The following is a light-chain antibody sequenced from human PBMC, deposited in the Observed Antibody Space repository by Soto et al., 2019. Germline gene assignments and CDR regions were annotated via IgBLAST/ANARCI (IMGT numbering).Light chain of an antibody. CDR1: TGAVTSDYY. V-gene: IGLV7-43*01. CDR3: VLLFSGEWV. CDR2: RTN. J-gene: IGLJ3*02. Sequence: QTVVTQEPSLTVSPGGTVTLTCALTTGAVTSDYYPNWFQRKPGQALRTLIYRTNNKHSWTPARFSGSLLGGKAALTLSGVKPEDEADYYCVLLFSGEWVFGGGTQLTVL.